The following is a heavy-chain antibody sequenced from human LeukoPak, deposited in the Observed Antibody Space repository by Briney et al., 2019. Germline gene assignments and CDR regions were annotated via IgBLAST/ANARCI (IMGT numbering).Heavy chain of an antibody. CDR2: ISGSGGST. V-gene: IGHV3-23*01. J-gene: IGHJ4*02. CDR1: GFTFSSDA. Sequence: PGGSLRLSCAASGFTFSSDAMYWVRQAPGRGLEWVSAISGSGGSTYYADSVKGRFTISRDNSKNTLYLQMNSLRAEDTAVYYCAKDGLRGDFHYWGQGTLVTVSS. D-gene: IGHD4-17*01. CDR3: AKDGLRGDFHY.